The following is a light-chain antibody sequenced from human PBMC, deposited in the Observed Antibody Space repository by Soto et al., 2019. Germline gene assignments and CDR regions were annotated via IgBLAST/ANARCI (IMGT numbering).Light chain of an antibody. Sequence: DIPMTQSPSSLSASVGDRVTITCRASQGISNYLAWYQQKPGKVPKLLIYAASTLQSGVPSRFSGSGSGTDFTITISSLQPEDVETYYCQKYNSAPRTFGQGTKVDIK. CDR2: AAS. J-gene: IGKJ1*01. CDR3: QKYNSAPRT. V-gene: IGKV1-27*01. CDR1: QGISNY.